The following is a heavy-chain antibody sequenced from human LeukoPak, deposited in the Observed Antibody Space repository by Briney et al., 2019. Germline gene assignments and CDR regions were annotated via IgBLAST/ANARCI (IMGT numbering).Heavy chain of an antibody. D-gene: IGHD3-10*01. CDR1: GFSFSDYY. Sequence: GGSLRLSCAASGFSFSDYYMSWIRQAPGKGREWVSYISGSTRYTDYADSVKGRFTISRDNANNSLYLQMNSLRAEDTAVYYCARSGSGSSNYYWGQGTLVTVSS. J-gene: IGHJ4*02. CDR2: ISGSTRYT. V-gene: IGHV3-11*06. CDR3: ARSGSGSSNYY.